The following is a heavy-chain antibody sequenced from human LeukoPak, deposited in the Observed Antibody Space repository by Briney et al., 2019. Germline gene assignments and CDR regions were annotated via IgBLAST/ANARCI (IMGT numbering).Heavy chain of an antibody. V-gene: IGHV3-11*04. Sequence: PGGSLRLSCAASGFTFSDYYMSWIRQAPGKGLEWVSYISSSGSARYYADSVKGRFTISRDNAKNSLYLQMNSLRAEDTAVYYCASPDRRYEDAVDIWGQGTMVTGSS. J-gene: IGHJ3*02. CDR3: ASPDRRYEDAVDI. CDR1: GFTFSDYY. CDR2: ISSSGSAR. D-gene: IGHD3-9*01.